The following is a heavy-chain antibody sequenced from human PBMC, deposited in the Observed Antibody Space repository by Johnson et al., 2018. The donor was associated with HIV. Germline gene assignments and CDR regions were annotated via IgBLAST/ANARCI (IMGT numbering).Heavy chain of an antibody. CDR1: GFTVSSNY. CDR2: IYSGGLP. V-gene: IGHV3-66*01. CDR3: ARDGESQQLPLGDAFDV. D-gene: IGHD6-13*01. J-gene: IGHJ3*01. Sequence: VQLVESGGGVVRPGGSLRLSCAASGFTVSSNYMTWVRQAPGKGLAWVSLIYSGGLPYYADSVMGRFTISRDNSKNTLYLQMSSLRVEDTAMYYCARDGESQQLPLGDAFDVWGRGTLVTVSS.